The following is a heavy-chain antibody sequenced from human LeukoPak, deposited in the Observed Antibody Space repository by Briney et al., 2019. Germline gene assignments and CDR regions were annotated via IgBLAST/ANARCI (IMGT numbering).Heavy chain of an antibody. CDR2: ISGSGAST. D-gene: IGHD1-26*01. J-gene: IGHJ4*02. CDR3: AKDVGKWESLHFFDY. CDR1: GFTFSTNA. Sequence: GGSLRLSCLTSGFTFSTNAMSWVRQSPGKGLEWISGISGSGASTYYADSVTGRFTISRDNSRNTLYLQMNSLRGDDTAVYYCAKDVGKWESLHFFDYWGQGTLVTVSS. V-gene: IGHV3-23*01.